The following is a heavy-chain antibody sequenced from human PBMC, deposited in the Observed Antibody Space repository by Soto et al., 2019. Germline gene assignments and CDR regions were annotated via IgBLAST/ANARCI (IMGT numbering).Heavy chain of an antibody. CDR2: ISATGGRT. J-gene: IGHJ4*02. CDR1: GFTFNNYA. Sequence: GGSLRLSCAASGFTFNNYAMNWVRQAPGKGLEWVATISATGGRTYYADSVKGRFTISRDNSKNTLYLQMNGLRVEDTAVYYCAKDRLAGNFDYWGQVTQVTVSS. CDR3: AKDRLAGNFDY. V-gene: IGHV3-23*01.